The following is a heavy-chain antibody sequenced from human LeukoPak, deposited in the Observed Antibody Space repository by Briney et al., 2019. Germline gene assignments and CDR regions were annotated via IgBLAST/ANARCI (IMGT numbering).Heavy chain of an antibody. V-gene: IGHV4-39*01. Sequence: SETLSPTCTVSGGSISSSSYYWGWIRQPPGKGLEWIGSIYYSGSTYYNPSLKSRVTISVDTSKNQFSLKLCSVTAADTAVYYCARHSKGSGGYSRPDYWGQGTLVTVSS. J-gene: IGHJ4*02. CDR3: ARHSKGSGGYSRPDY. CDR2: IYYSGST. CDR1: GGSISSSSYY. D-gene: IGHD6-13*01.